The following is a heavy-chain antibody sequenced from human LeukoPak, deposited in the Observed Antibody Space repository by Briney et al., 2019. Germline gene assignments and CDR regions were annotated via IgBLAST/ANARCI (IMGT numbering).Heavy chain of an antibody. V-gene: IGHV3-64*01. D-gene: IGHD6-13*01. CDR1: GFTFSSYA. Sequence: PGGSLRLSCAASGFTFSSYAMHWVRQAPGKGLEYVSAISNNGGSTYYANSVKGRFTISRDNSKNTLYLQMSSLRAEDMAVYYCARVLSSSWYLDAFDIWGQGTMVTVSS. CDR3: ARVLSSSWYLDAFDI. CDR2: ISNNGGST. J-gene: IGHJ3*02.